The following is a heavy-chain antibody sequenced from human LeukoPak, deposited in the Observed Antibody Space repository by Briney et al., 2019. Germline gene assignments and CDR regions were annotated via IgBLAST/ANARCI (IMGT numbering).Heavy chain of an antibody. V-gene: IGHV1-2*04. CDR1: GYTFTGYY. CDR2: INPNSGGT. CDR3: ARGSGNKQQDAFDI. D-gene: IGHD6-13*01. Sequence: GASVKVSCKASGYTFTGYYMHWVRQAPGQGLEWMGWINPNSGGTNYAKKFQGWVTMTRDTSISTAYMELSRLRSDDTAVYYCARGSGNKQQDAFDIWGQGTMVTVSS. J-gene: IGHJ3*02.